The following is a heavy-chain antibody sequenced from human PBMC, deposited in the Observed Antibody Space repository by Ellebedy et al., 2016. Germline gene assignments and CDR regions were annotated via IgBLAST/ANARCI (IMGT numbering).Heavy chain of an antibody. Sequence: ASVKVSXKASSYTFTSYGISWVRQAPGQGLEWMGWISAYNGNTNYAQKLQGRVTMTTDTSTSTAYMELRSLRSDDTAVYYCARDGIYGLSNYGMDVWGQGTTVTVSS. V-gene: IGHV1-18*01. CDR3: ARDGIYGLSNYGMDV. CDR1: SYTFTSYG. D-gene: IGHD1-26*01. J-gene: IGHJ6*02. CDR2: ISAYNGNT.